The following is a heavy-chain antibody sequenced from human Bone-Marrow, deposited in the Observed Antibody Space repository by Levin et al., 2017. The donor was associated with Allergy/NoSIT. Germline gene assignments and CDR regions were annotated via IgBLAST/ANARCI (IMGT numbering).Heavy chain of an antibody. J-gene: IGHJ4*02. Sequence: SGPTLVKPPQTLTVTCTFSGFLLSPTGVGVGWIRQPPGKALEYLAVIYWDNDKRYSPSLKSRLTITKDTSKNQVILTLINVDAVDTGTYYCAHGRVHNGLWDWGDFDYWGQGTPITVSS. CDR3: AHGRVHNGLWDWGDFDY. V-gene: IGHV2-5*02. CDR2: IYWDNDK. D-gene: IGHD3-10*01. CDR1: GFLLSPTGVG.